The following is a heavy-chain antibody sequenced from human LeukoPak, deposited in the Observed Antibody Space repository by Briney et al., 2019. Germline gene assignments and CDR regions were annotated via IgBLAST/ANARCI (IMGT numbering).Heavy chain of an antibody. Sequence: GASVKVSCKASGGTFSSYAISWVRQAPGQGLEWMGGIIPIFGTANYAQKFQGRVTITADKSTSTAYMELSSLRSEDTAVYYCAREGRYSGCIQNYYYYYMDVWGKGTTVTVSS. D-gene: IGHD1-26*01. CDR3: AREGRYSGCIQNYYYYYMDV. CDR1: GGTFSSYA. V-gene: IGHV1-69*06. CDR2: IIPIFGTA. J-gene: IGHJ6*03.